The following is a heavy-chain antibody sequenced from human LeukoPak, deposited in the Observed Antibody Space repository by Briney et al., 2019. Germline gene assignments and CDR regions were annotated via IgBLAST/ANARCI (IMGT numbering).Heavy chain of an antibody. J-gene: IGHJ4*02. D-gene: IGHD2-2*02. Sequence: GGSLRLSCAASGFTSSSYWMSWVRQAPGKGLEWVANIKQDGSEKYYVDSVKGRFTISRDNAKNSLYLQTNSLRAEDTAVYYCARDRVPAAIGFDYWGQGTLVTVSS. CDR2: IKQDGSEK. CDR3: ARDRVPAAIGFDY. V-gene: IGHV3-7*01. CDR1: GFTSSSYW.